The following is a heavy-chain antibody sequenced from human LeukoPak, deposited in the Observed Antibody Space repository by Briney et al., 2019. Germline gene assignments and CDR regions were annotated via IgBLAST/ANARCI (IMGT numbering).Heavy chain of an antibody. V-gene: IGHV4-39*01. CDR1: GGSISSSSYY. CDR3: ATLRYDFWSGYYNWFDP. CDR2: IYYSGST. D-gene: IGHD3-3*01. J-gene: IGHJ5*02. Sequence: KPSETLSLTCTVSGGSISSSSYYWGWIRQPPGKGLEWIGSIYYSGSTYYNPSLKSRVTISVDTSKNQFSLKLSSVTAADTAVYYCATLRYDFWSGYYNWFDPWGQGTLVTVSS.